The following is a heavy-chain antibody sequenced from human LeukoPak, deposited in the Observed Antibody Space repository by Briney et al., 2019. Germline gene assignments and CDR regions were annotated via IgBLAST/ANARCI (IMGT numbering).Heavy chain of an antibody. CDR1: GFTFSSYA. Sequence: GDPLRLLCAACGFTFSSYALSWFRPAPGKGLDWVSTIRGSGGNTYYADSVKGRFPISRENSKNTLYLQMNSLRTEDTAIYYCAKYSYYADWGQGTLVTVSS. D-gene: IGHD5-12*01. CDR2: IRGSGGNT. V-gene: IGHV3-23*01. J-gene: IGHJ4*02. CDR3: AKYSYYAD.